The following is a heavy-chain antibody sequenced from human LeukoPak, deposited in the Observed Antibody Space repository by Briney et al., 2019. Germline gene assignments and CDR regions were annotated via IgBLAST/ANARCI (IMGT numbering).Heavy chain of an antibody. CDR1: GGSFSGYY. V-gene: IGHV4-34*01. CDR3: AVYCSGGSCYSGDY. CDR2: INHSGST. J-gene: IGHJ4*02. Sequence: SKTLSLTCAVYGGSFSGYYWSWIRQPPGKGLEWIGEINHSGSTNYNPSLKSRVTISVDTSKNQFSLKLSSVTAADTAVYYCAVYCSGGSCYSGDYWGQGTLVTVSS. D-gene: IGHD2-15*01.